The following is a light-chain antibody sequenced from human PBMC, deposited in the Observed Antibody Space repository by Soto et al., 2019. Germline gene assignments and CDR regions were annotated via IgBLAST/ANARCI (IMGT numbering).Light chain of an antibody. CDR3: VSFAGGTYV. CDR1: SSDVGAYIF. CDR2: DVN. J-gene: IGLJ1*01. Sequence: QSALTQPPSASGSPGQSVTISCTGTSSDVGAYIFVSWYQQHPGKAPKLMVYDVNRRPPGVPDRFFGSKSGNTASLTVSGLQAEDGADYYCVSFAGGTYVFGTGTQLTVL. V-gene: IGLV2-8*01.